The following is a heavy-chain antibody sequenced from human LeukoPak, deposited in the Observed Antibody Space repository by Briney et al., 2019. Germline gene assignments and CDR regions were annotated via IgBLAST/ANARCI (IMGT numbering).Heavy chain of an antibody. CDR1: GFTFDDYA. D-gene: IGHD3-10*01. Sequence: PGGSLRPSCAASGFTFDDYAMHWVRQAPGKGLEWVSGISWNSGSIGYADSVKGRFTISRDNAKNSLYLQMNSLRAEDTALYYCAKDRVRTGTITMASDYWGQGTLVTVSS. CDR3: AKDRVRTGTITMASDY. J-gene: IGHJ4*02. V-gene: IGHV3-9*01. CDR2: ISWNSGSI.